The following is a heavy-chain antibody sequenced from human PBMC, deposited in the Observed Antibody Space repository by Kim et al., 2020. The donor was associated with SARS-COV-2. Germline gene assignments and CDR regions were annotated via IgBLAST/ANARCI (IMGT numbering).Heavy chain of an antibody. Sequence: NPSRKSRVTISVDTSKNQFSLKRSSVTAADTAVYYCARHLRYSGYDHFDYWGQGTLVTVSS. D-gene: IGHD5-12*01. CDR3: ARHLRYSGYDHFDY. V-gene: IGHV4-39*01. J-gene: IGHJ4*02.